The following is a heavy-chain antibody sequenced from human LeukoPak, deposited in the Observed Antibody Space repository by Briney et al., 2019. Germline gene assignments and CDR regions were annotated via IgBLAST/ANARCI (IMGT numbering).Heavy chain of an antibody. CDR2: INPSGGST. Sequence: ASVKVSCKASGYTFTSYYMHWVRQAPGQGLEWMGIINPSGGSTSYAQKFQGRVTMTRHTSTSTVYMELSSLRSEDTAVYYFARQLITMIVVDAFDIWGQGSMVTVSS. J-gene: IGHJ3*02. D-gene: IGHD3-22*01. CDR3: ARQLITMIVVDAFDI. V-gene: IGHV1-46*01. CDR1: GYTFTSYY.